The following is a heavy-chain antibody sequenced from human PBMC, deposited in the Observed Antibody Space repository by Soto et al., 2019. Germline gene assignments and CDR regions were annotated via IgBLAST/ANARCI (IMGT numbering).Heavy chain of an antibody. CDR1: GFTFSSYA. CDR2: ISYDGSNK. CDR3: ARMARRMMAVVITKDYGMDV. J-gene: IGHJ6*02. Sequence: PGGSLRLSCAASGFTFSSYAIHWVRQAPGKGLEWVAVISYDGSNKYYADSVKGRFTISRDNSKNTLYLQMNSLRSEDTAMYYCARMARRMMAVVITKDYGMDVWGQGTTVTVS. V-gene: IGHV3-30-3*01. D-gene: IGHD3-22*01.